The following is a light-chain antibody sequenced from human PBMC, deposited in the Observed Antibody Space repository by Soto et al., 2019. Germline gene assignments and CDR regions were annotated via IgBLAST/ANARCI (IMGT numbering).Light chain of an antibody. Sequence: EIVMTQSPATLSVSPGERATFSCRASQSVSSNLAWYQQKPGQAPRLLIYGASTRATGIPARFSGSGSGTEFTLTISSLQSEDFAVYYCQQYNNWPITFGGGTKVDIK. CDR1: QSVSSN. V-gene: IGKV3-15*01. CDR3: QQYNNWPIT. J-gene: IGKJ4*01. CDR2: GAS.